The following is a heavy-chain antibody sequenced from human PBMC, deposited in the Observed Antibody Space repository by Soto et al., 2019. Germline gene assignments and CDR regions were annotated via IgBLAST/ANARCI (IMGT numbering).Heavy chain of an antibody. D-gene: IGHD4-4*01. CDR1: GGSISSSSYY. Sequence: SETLSLTCTVSGGSISSSSYYWGWIRQPPGKGLEWIGSIYYSGSTYYNPSLKSRVTISVDTSKNQFSLKLSSVTAADTAVYYCAKPTVTTFSYLDAFDIWGQGTMVTVSS. CDR2: IYYSGST. CDR3: AKPTVTTFSYLDAFDI. V-gene: IGHV4-39*01. J-gene: IGHJ3*02.